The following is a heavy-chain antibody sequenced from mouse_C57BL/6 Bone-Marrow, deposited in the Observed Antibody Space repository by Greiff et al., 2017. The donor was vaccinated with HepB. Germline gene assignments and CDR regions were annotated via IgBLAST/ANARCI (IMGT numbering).Heavy chain of an antibody. CDR2: ILPGSGST. V-gene: IGHV1-9*01. D-gene: IGHD2-3*01. CDR3: AREGIDDGYQAWFAY. J-gene: IGHJ3*01. CDR1: GYTFTGYW. Sequence: VQLQQSGAELMKPGASVKLSCKATGYTFTGYWIEWVKQRPGHGLEWIGEILPGSGSTNYNEKFKGKATFTADTSSNTAYMQLSSLTTEDSAIYYWAREGIDDGYQAWFAYWGQGTLVTVSA.